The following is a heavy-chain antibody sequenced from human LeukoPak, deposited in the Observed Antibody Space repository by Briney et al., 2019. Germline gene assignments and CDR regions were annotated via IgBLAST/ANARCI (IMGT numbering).Heavy chain of an antibody. CDR1: GFTFSSYS. J-gene: IGHJ3*02. V-gene: IGHV3-48*04. CDR2: ISSSSSTI. Sequence: GGSLRLSCAASGFTFSSYSMNWVRQAPGKGLEWVSYISSSSSTIYYADSVKGRFTISRDNAKNSLYLQMNSLRAEDTAVYYCARVAPPLNRITMIVGPGAFDIWGQGTMVTVSS. D-gene: IGHD3-22*01. CDR3: ARVAPPLNRITMIVGPGAFDI.